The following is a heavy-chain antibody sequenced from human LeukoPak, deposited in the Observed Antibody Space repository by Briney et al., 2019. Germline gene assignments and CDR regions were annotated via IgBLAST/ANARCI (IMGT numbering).Heavy chain of an antibody. Sequence: GASVKVSCKASGYTFTDYDITWVRQAPGQGLEWMGWISAYNGHTNYAQKLQGRITVAIDTSTSTSYMELRSLRSDDTAVYYCARRGLGTTQRYFEYWGQGTLVIVSS. V-gene: IGHV1-18*01. CDR1: GYTFTDYD. CDR3: ARRGLGTTQRYFEY. CDR2: ISAYNGHT. J-gene: IGHJ4*02. D-gene: IGHD1-7*01.